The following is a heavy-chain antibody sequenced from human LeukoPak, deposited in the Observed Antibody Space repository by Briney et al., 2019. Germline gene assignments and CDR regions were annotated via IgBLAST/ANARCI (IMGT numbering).Heavy chain of an antibody. CDR3: ARGKVTRDWYFDL. D-gene: IGHD4-17*01. V-gene: IGHV4-34*01. J-gene: IGHJ2*01. Sequence: SETLSLTCTVYGGSFSDFHWSWIRLPPGKGLEWFGEINHSGNTNYNPSLKSRVTISIDTSKNQFSLKLSSVTAADTAVYYCARGKVTRDWYFDLWGRGTLVTVSS. CDR1: GGSFSDFH. CDR2: INHSGNT.